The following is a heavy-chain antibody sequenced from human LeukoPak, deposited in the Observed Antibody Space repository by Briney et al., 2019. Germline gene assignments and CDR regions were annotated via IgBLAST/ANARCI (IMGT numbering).Heavy chain of an antibody. Sequence: PSETLSLTCAVYGGSFSGYYWSWIRQPPGKGLEWIGKINHSGSTNYNPSLKSRVTISVDTSKNQFSLKLSSVTAADTAVYYCARGATYYYGSGSYLQHWGQGTLVTVSS. CDR2: INHSGST. CDR1: GGSFSGYY. J-gene: IGHJ1*01. D-gene: IGHD3-10*01. CDR3: ARGATYYYGSGSYLQH. V-gene: IGHV4-34*01.